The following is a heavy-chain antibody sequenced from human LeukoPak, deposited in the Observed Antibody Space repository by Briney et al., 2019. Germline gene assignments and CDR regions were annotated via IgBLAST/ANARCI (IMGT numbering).Heavy chain of an antibody. V-gene: IGHV3-15*01. D-gene: IGHD4-17*01. CDR1: GFTFSNVW. CDR2: IKSKTDGGTT. Sequence: PGGSLRLFCAASGFTFSNVWMSWARQAPGKGLEWVGRIKSKTDGGTTDYAAPVKGRFTISRDDSKNTLYLQMNSLKTEDTAVYYCTTDLGTVTTFRDYWGQGTLVTVPS. CDR3: TTDLGTVTTFRDY. J-gene: IGHJ4*02.